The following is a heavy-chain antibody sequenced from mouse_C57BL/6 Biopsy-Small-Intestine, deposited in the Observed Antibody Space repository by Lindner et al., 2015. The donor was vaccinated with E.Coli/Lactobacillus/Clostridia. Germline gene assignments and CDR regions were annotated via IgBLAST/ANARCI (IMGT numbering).Heavy chain of an antibody. V-gene: IGHV1-54*01. D-gene: IGHD1-1*01. CDR2: INPGSGGT. J-gene: IGHJ2*01. Sequence: VQLQESGAELVRPGTSVKVSCKASGYAFTNYLIEWVTQRPGQGLEWIGVINPGSGGTNYNEKFKGKATLTADKSSSTAYMQLSSLTSEDSAVYFCAREATVVATRYFDYWGQGTTLTVSS. CDR1: GYAFTNYL. CDR3: AREATVVATRYFDY.